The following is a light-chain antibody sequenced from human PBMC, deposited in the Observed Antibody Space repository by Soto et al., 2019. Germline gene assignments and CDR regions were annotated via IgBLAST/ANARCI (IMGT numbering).Light chain of an antibody. CDR2: ENT. CDR3: CSYAGSSSRL. J-gene: IGLJ2*01. Sequence: QSALTQPASVSGSPGQSITISCTEASSDIGSYDLVSWYQQHPGKAPKLIIYENTKRPSGVSNRFSGSKSGNTASLTISGLQAEDEADYYCCSYAGSSSRLFGGGTKVTVL. CDR1: SSDIGSYDL. V-gene: IGLV2-23*01.